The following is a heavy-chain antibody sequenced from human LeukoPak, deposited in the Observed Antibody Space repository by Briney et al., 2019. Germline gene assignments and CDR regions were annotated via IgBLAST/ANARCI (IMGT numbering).Heavy chain of an antibody. Sequence: GGSLRLSCAASGFTFSSYEMNWVRQAPGKGLEWVSYISSNGSTIYYADSVKGRFTISRDNAKNSLYLQMNSLRAEDTAVYYCARDGYSGIMKSPFDYWGQGTLVTVPS. CDR2: ISSNGSTI. D-gene: IGHD5-12*01. V-gene: IGHV3-48*03. J-gene: IGHJ4*02. CDR3: ARDGYSGIMKSPFDY. CDR1: GFTFSSYE.